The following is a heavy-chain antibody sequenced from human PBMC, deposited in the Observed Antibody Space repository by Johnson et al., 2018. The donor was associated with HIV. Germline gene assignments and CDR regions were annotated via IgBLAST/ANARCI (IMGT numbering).Heavy chain of an antibody. Sequence: QVQLVESGGGLVQPGGSLRLSCAASGFTFSSYGMHWVRQVPGNGLEWVTFIQYDGTNKYYADSVKGRFTISRDNSKNTLYLQLNSLKTEDTSVDYCTTDLRFTVTRGGGGDAFDIWGQGTMVSVSS. CDR2: IQYDGTNK. CDR3: TTDLRFTVTRGGGGDAFDI. D-gene: IGHD4-17*01. V-gene: IGHV3-30*02. J-gene: IGHJ3*02. CDR1: GFTFSSYG.